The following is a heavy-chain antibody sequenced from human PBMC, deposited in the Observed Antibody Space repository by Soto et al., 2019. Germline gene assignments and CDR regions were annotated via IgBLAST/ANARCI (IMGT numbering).Heavy chain of an antibody. J-gene: IGHJ6*02. CDR2: IYYSGST. D-gene: IGHD3-3*01. CDR3: ARGMPEWFVFSPKYYYGMDV. CDR1: GGSISSGDYY. V-gene: IGHV4-30-4*01. Sequence: PSETLSLTCTVSGGSISSGDYYWSWIRQPPGKGLEWIGYIYYSGSTYYNPSLKSRVTISVDTSKNQFSLKLSSVTAADTAVYYCARGMPEWFVFSPKYYYGMDVWGQGTTVTVSS.